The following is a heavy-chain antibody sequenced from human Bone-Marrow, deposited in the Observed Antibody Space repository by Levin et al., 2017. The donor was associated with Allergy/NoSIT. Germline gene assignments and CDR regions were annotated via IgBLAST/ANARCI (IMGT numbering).Heavy chain of an antibody. J-gene: IGHJ4*02. V-gene: IGHV3-30*18. D-gene: IGHD2/OR15-2a*01. Sequence: GESLKISCAASGFTFSSYGMHWVRQAPGKGLEWVAVISYDGSNKYYADSVKGRFTISRDNSKNTLYLQMNSLRAEDTAVYYCAKDAFLLEPVFDYWGQGTLVTVSS. CDR2: ISYDGSNK. CDR3: AKDAFLLEPVFDY. CDR1: GFTFSSYG.